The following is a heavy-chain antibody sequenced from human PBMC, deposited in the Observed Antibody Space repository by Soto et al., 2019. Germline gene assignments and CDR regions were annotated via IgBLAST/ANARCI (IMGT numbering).Heavy chain of an antibody. Sequence: GESLKISCKGSGYSFTSYWIGWVRQMPGKGLEWMGIIYPGDSDTRYSPSFQGQVTISADKSISTAYLQWSSLKASDTAMYYCARIAKMFVATIRDAFDIWGQGTMVTVSS. CDR2: IYPGDSDT. CDR1: GYSFTSYW. J-gene: IGHJ3*02. CDR3: ARIAKMFVATIRDAFDI. D-gene: IGHD5-12*01. V-gene: IGHV5-51*01.